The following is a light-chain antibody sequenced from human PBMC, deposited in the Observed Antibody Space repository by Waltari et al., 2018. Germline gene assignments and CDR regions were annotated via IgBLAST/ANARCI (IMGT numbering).Light chain of an antibody. CDR1: QSVSSY. CDR2: DAS. CDR3: QQRSNWPRGT. V-gene: IGKV3-11*01. J-gene: IGKJ2*01. Sequence: EIVLTQSPATLSLSPGESATLSRRASQSVSSYLAWYQQKPGQAPRLLIYDASNRATGIPPKFSGSGSGSDFTLTISSLEPEDFAIYYCQQRSNWPRGTFGQGTKLEIK.